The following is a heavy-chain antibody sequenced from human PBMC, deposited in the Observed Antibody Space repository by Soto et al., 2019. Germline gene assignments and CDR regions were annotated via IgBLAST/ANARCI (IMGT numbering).Heavy chain of an antibody. J-gene: IGHJ3*02. CDR2: ISSSSSPI. CDR3: VRGGRDYTRDDVFDI. CDR1: GFTFSSYS. Sequence: EVQLVESGGGLVKPGGSLRLSCVDSGFTFSSYSMNWVRQAPGKGLEWVSSISSSSSPIFYADSLKGRFTISRDNAKNSLYLQMNSLGAEDTAVYYCVRGGRDYTRDDVFDIWGQGTMVTVSS. D-gene: IGHD1-26*01. V-gene: IGHV3-21*06.